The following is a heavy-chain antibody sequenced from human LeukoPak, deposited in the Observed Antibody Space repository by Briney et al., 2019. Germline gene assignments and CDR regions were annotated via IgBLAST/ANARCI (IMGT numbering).Heavy chain of an antibody. V-gene: IGHV4-34*01. CDR1: GGSFSGYY. J-gene: IGHJ4*02. CDR3: ARVRGRYWNYALYFDY. D-gene: IGHD1-7*01. CDR2: INHSGST. Sequence: SETLSLTCAVYGGSFSGYYWSWIRQPPGKGLEWIGEINHSGSTNYNPSLKSRVTISVDTSKNQFSLKLSSVTAADTAVYYCARVRGRYWNYALYFDYWGQGTLVTVSS.